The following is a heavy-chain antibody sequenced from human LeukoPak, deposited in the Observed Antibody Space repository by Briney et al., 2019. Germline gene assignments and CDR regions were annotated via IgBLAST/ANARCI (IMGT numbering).Heavy chain of an antibody. CDR3: ARHNYYHFDY. V-gene: IGHV3-7*01. CDR2: IKHDGSEK. CDR1: GFTFNSYS. Sequence: GGSLRLSCTASGFTFNSYSMTWVRQAPGKGLEWVANIKHDGSEKYYVDPVRGRVTISRDNAKNSLYLQMNTLRAEDTAVYFCARHNYYHFDYWGQGTLVTASS. J-gene: IGHJ4*02. D-gene: IGHD1-1*01.